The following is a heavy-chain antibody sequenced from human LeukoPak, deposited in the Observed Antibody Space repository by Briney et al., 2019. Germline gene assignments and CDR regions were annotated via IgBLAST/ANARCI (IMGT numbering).Heavy chain of an antibody. Sequence: GGSLRLSCAASGFTFSSYWMHWVRQAPGKGLEWVAVISYDGSNKYYADSVKGRFTISRDNSKNTLYLQMNSLRAEDTAVYYCARSHVVLRYLDWSTFDYWGQGTLVTVSS. V-gene: IGHV3-30-3*01. CDR1: GFTFSSYW. CDR3: ARSHVVLRYLDWSTFDY. CDR2: ISYDGSNK. J-gene: IGHJ4*02. D-gene: IGHD3-9*01.